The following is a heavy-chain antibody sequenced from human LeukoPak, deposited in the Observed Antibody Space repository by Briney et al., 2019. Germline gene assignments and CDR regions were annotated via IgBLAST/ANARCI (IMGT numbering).Heavy chain of an antibody. J-gene: IGHJ3*02. CDR1: SGSFSGYY. D-gene: IGHD3-22*01. V-gene: IGHV4-34*01. CDR3: VREYFYDSKGAFDI. Sequence: SETLSLTCAVYSGSFSGYYWSWIRQPPGKGLEWIGEINQSGSTNYNPSLKSRVTISVDTSKNHFSLKLSSVTAADTAVYYCVREYFYDSKGAFDIWGQGTMVTVSS. CDR2: INQSGST.